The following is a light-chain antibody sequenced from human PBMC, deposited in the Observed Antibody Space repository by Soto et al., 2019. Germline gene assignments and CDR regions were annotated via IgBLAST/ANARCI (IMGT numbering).Light chain of an antibody. CDR2: DVS. Sequence: QSALTQPASVSGSPGQSITTSCTGTSSDIGDSNYVSWYQQHPGKAPKLVIYDVSNRPSGVSNRFSGSKSANTASLTISGLQAEDEADYYCSSFRSSSTSYVFGTGTKVTVL. V-gene: IGLV2-14*03. CDR3: SSFRSSSTSYV. CDR1: SSDIGDSNY. J-gene: IGLJ1*01.